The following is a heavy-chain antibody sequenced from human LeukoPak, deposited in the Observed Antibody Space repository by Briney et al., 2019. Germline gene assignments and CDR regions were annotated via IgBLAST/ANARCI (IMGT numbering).Heavy chain of an antibody. CDR2: ISGAGTNT. Sequence: GGSLRLSCAASGFTFSNYAMAWVRQAPGKGLEWVSGISGAGTNTYYPDSVKGRFTISRDNSKNTLFLQMNSLRAEDTAVYYCARGLRFLEWLLDYWGQGTLVTVSS. J-gene: IGHJ4*02. D-gene: IGHD3-3*01. V-gene: IGHV3-23*01. CDR1: GFTFSNYA. CDR3: ARGLRFLEWLLDY.